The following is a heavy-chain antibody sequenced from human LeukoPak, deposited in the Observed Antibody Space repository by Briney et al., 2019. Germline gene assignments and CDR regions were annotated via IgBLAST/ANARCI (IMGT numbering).Heavy chain of an antibody. CDR1: GFTFSSYA. Sequence: TGGSLRLSCAASGFTFSSYAMSWVRQAPGKGLEWVSAISGSGGSTYYADSVKGRFTISRDNSKNTLYLQMNSLRAEDTAVYYCAKELVDSSSRSTDYWGQGTLVTVSS. V-gene: IGHV3-23*01. D-gene: IGHD6-13*01. J-gene: IGHJ4*02. CDR3: AKELVDSSSRSTDY. CDR2: ISGSGGST.